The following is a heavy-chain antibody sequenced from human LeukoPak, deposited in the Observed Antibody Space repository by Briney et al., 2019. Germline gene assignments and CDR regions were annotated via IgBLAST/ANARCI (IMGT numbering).Heavy chain of an antibody. CDR3: ATRIAYYDSSGYSLLY. CDR1: GYTLTELS. D-gene: IGHD3-22*01. V-gene: IGHV1-24*01. J-gene: IGHJ4*02. Sequence: ASVKVSCTASGYTLTELSMHWVRQAPGKGLEWMGGFDPEDGETIYAQKFQGRVTMTEDTSTDTAYMELSSLRSEDTAVYYCATRIAYYDSSGYSLLYWGQGTLVTVSS. CDR2: FDPEDGET.